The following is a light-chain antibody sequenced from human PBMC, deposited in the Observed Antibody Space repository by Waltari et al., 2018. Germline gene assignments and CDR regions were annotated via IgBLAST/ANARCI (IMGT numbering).Light chain of an antibody. Sequence: DIVMTQSPDSLAVSLGERATINCKSSQSVLYSPNNKNYLTWYQQKPGQPPTLLIYWATTRESGVPDRFSGSGSGTDFTLTISSLQAEDVAVYYCQQYYSAPQTFGQGTKVEIK. V-gene: IGKV4-1*01. CDR1: QSVLYSPNNKNY. CDR3: QQYYSAPQT. CDR2: WAT. J-gene: IGKJ2*01.